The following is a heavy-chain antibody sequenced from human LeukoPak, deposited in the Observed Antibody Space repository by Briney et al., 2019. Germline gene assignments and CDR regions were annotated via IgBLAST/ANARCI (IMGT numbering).Heavy chain of an antibody. Sequence: SETLSLTCTVSAYSISSGYYWGWIRQPPGKGLEWIGAIHHSGGTYYNPSLKSRVTISIDTSKNHFSLKLTSVTAADTAVYYCARESGAPRGYYFDYWGQGTLVTVSS. CDR2: IHHSGGT. CDR1: AYSISSGYY. J-gene: IGHJ4*02. CDR3: ARESGAPRGYYFDY. V-gene: IGHV4-38-2*02. D-gene: IGHD7-27*01.